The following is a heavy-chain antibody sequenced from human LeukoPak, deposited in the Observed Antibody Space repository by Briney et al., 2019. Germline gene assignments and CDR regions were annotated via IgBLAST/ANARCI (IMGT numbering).Heavy chain of an antibody. CDR1: GFTFSSYS. Sequence: GGSLRLSCAASGFTFSSYSMNWVRQAPGKGLEWVSSISSGSTYMYYADSVKGRFTISRDNSKNTLYLQMNSLRAEDTAVYYCAKDPVFGSRDYWGQGTLVTVSS. J-gene: IGHJ4*02. V-gene: IGHV3-21*04. CDR2: ISSGSTYM. D-gene: IGHD3-3*01. CDR3: AKDPVFGSRDY.